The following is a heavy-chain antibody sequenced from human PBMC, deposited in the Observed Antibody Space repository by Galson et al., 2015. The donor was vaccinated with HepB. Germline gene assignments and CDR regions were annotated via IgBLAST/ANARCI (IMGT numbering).Heavy chain of an antibody. V-gene: IGHV3-23*01. CDR2: ISGSGGTI. D-gene: IGHD3-22*01. CDR3: AKSLDYYDGTGYQGPSIDY. CDR1: GFYFTGFV. J-gene: IGHJ4*02. Sequence: LRLSCAASGFYFTGFVMNWVRQAPGEGLEWVASISGSGGTIHYADFLKGRFTISRDNSKNILYRQMNSLRAEDTAFYYCAKSLDYYDGTGYQGPSIDYWGQGTRVTVSS.